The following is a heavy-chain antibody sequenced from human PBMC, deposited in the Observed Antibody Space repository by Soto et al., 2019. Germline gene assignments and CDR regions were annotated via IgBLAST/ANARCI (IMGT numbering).Heavy chain of an antibody. Sequence: GGSLRLSCAASGFTVSSNYMSWVRQAPGKGLEWVSVIYSGGSTYYADSVKGRFTISRDNSKNTLYLQMNSLRAGDTAVYYCARVGLWFGKFANYMDVWGKGTMVTVSS. D-gene: IGHD3-10*01. CDR3: ARVGLWFGKFANYMDV. CDR1: GFTVSSNY. V-gene: IGHV3-66*01. CDR2: IYSGGST. J-gene: IGHJ6*03.